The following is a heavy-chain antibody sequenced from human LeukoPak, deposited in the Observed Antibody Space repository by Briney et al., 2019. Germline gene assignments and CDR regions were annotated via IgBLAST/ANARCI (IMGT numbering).Heavy chain of an antibody. CDR2: ISSSGSTI. CDR1: GFTFSSYE. V-gene: IGHV3-48*03. D-gene: IGHD3-22*01. J-gene: IGHJ4*02. Sequence: PGGSLRLSCAASGFTFSSYEMNWVRQAPGKGLEGVSYISSSGSTIYYADSVKGRFTISRDNTKNSLYLQMNSLRAEDTAVYYCARVPYYDSSGYLDYWGQGTLVTVSS. CDR3: ARVPYYDSSGYLDY.